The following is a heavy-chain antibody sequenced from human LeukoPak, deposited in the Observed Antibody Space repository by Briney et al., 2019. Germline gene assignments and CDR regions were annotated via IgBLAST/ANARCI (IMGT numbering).Heavy chain of an antibody. Sequence: GASVTVSCKASGYTFTSYGISWVRQAPGQGLEWMGWISAYNGNTNYAQKLQGRVTMTTDTSTSTAYMELRSLRSDDTAVYYCARDRYYYDSSGSNWFDPWGQGTLVTVSS. J-gene: IGHJ5*02. V-gene: IGHV1-18*01. CDR1: GYTFTSYG. D-gene: IGHD3-22*01. CDR2: ISAYNGNT. CDR3: ARDRYYYDSSGSNWFDP.